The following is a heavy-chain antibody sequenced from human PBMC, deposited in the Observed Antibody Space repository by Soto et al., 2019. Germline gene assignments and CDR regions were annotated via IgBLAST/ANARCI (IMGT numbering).Heavy chain of an antibody. CDR1: GGTFSSYT. V-gene: IGHV1-69*02. Sequence: QVQLVQSGAEVKKPGSSVKVSCKASGGTFSSYTISWVRQAPGQGLEWMGRIIPILGIANYAQKFQGRVTITADKSTRTAYMELSSLRAEDTAVYYCARGAVSYYYYGMDVWGQGTTVTVSS. CDR3: ARGAVSYYYYGMDV. J-gene: IGHJ6*02. CDR2: IIPILGIA.